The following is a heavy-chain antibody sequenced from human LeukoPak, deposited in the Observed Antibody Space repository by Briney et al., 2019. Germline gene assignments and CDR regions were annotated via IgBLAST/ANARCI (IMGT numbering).Heavy chain of an antibody. Sequence: GGSLRLSCAASGFTFSSYSMNWVRQAPGKGLEWVSSISSSSSYIYYADSVKGRFTISRENAKNSLYLQMNSLRAEDTAVYYCARASDYGDYFTGMDVWGQGTTVTVSS. V-gene: IGHV3-21*01. CDR3: ARASDYGDYFTGMDV. CDR2: ISSSSSYI. D-gene: IGHD4-17*01. J-gene: IGHJ6*02. CDR1: GFTFSSYS.